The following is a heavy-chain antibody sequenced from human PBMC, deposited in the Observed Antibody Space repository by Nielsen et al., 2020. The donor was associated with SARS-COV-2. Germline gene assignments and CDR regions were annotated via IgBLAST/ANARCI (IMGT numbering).Heavy chain of an antibody. J-gene: IGHJ6*02. CDR3: ARSPFHRSSWYGMDV. Sequence: LSLTCVASGFSFNTYSMNWVRQAPGKGLEWVSYISGGSATIYYADFVKGRFTISRDNVKNSLYLQLSSLSAEDTAVYYCARSPFHRSSWYGMDVWGQGTTVTVSS. V-gene: IGHV3-48*01. D-gene: IGHD6-13*01. CDR2: ISGGSATI. CDR1: GFSFNTYS.